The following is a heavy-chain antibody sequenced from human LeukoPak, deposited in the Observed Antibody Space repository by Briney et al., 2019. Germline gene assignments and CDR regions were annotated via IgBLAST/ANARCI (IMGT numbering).Heavy chain of an antibody. CDR2: FDPEDGET. CDR3: ATSPITGTTLECYFDY. V-gene: IGHV1-24*01. J-gene: IGHJ4*02. D-gene: IGHD1-7*01. CDR1: GYTLTELS. Sequence: ASVKVSCKVSGYTLTELSMHWVRQAPGKGLEWMGGFDPEDGETIYAQKFQGRVTMTEDTSTDTAYMKLSSLRSEDTAVYYCATSPITGTTLECYFDYWGQGTLVTVSS.